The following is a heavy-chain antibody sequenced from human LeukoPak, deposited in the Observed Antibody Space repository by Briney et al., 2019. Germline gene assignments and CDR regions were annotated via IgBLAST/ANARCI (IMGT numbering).Heavy chain of an antibody. V-gene: IGHV1-18*01. D-gene: IGHD3-22*01. Sequence: GASVKVSCKASGYTFTSYGISWVRQAPGQGLEWMGWFSAYNGNTNYAQKLQGRVTMTTDTSTSTAYMELRSLRSDDTAVYYCARDRHDYYDSRGYSTFDYWGQGTLVTVSS. J-gene: IGHJ4*02. CDR1: GYTFTSYG. CDR2: FSAYNGNT. CDR3: ARDRHDYYDSRGYSTFDY.